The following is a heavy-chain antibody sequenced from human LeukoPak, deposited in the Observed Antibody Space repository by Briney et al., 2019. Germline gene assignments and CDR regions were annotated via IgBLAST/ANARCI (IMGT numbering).Heavy chain of an antibody. D-gene: IGHD3-22*01. CDR1: GYTFTNYG. CDR2: ISAYDGNT. Sequence: ASVKVCCKASGYTFTNYGISWVRQAPGQGLEWMGWISAYDGNTNYLQKLQGRVTMTTDTSTSTAYMELRSLRSDDTAVYYCARPYDSSGNDLGYWGQGTLVTVSS. CDR3: ARPYDSSGNDLGY. J-gene: IGHJ4*02. V-gene: IGHV1-18*01.